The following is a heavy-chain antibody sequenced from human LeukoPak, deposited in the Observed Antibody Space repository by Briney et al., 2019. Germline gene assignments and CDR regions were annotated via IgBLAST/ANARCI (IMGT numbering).Heavy chain of an antibody. CDR1: GGSISSGGYS. CDR3: ARIGSSGFFDY. CDR2: IYHSEST. D-gene: IGHD6-19*01. V-gene: IGHV4-30-2*01. J-gene: IGHJ4*02. Sequence: SETLSLTCAVSGGSISSGGYSWSWIRQPPGKGLEWIGYIYHSESTYYNPSLKSRVTISVDRSKNQFSLKLSSVTAADTAVYYCARIGSSGFFDYWGQGTLVTVSS.